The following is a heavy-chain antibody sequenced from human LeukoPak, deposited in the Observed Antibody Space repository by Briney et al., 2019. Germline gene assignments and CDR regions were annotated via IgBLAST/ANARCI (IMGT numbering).Heavy chain of an antibody. D-gene: IGHD3-10*01. J-gene: IGHJ4*02. Sequence: GGSLRLSCAASGFTFSSYIVNCVRQAPGKGLEWVSSISSSSSYIYYADSVKGRFTISRDNAKNSLYLQMNSLRAEDTAVYYCARDLPGYYGSGSYYYYDYWGQGTLVTVSS. CDR1: GFTFSSYI. CDR3: ARDLPGYYGSGSYYYYDY. CDR2: ISSSSSYI. V-gene: IGHV3-21*01.